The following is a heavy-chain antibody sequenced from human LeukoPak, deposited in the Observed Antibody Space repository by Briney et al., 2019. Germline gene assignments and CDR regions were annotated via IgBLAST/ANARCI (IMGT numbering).Heavy chain of an antibody. CDR2: IRDKTNGYTT. V-gene: IGHV3-72*01. J-gene: IGHJ4*02. Sequence: GGSLRLSCAASGFDFGAYEMNWVRQAPGKGPEWVARIRDKTNGYTTEYAASVRNRFIISRDDSKNSLYFQLNSLKSEDTAVYYCARRGPDRALDYWGQGTMVIVSS. CDR3: ARRGPDRALDY. D-gene: IGHD1-26*01. CDR1: GFDFGAYE.